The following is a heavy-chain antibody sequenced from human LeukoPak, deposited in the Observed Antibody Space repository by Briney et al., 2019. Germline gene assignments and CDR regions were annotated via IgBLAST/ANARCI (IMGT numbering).Heavy chain of an antibody. CDR2: ISGSGANT. V-gene: IGHV3-23*01. J-gene: IGHJ4*02. D-gene: IGHD2-2*01. CDR1: GFTFTSYA. Sequence: PGGSLRLSCAASGFTFTSYAMNWVRQAPGKGLEWVSAISGSGANTYYTDSVKGRFTMSRDNSKNTLYLQMSSLRAEDTAVYYCATILPVSSCTIDWGQGTLVTVSS. CDR3: ATILPVSSCTID.